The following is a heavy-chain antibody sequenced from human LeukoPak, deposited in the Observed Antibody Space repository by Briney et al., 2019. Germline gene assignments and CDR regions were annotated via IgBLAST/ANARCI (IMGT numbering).Heavy chain of an antibody. Sequence: ASVKVSCKASGGTFSSYAINWVRQATGQGLEWMGWMNPNSGNTGYAQKFQGRVTITRNTSISTAYMELSSLRSEDTAVYYCARAGYSSGWYGNYYHYYMDVWGKGTTVTVSS. CDR2: MNPNSGNT. V-gene: IGHV1-8*03. CDR3: ARAGYSSGWYGNYYHYYMDV. D-gene: IGHD6-19*01. J-gene: IGHJ6*03. CDR1: GGTFSSYA.